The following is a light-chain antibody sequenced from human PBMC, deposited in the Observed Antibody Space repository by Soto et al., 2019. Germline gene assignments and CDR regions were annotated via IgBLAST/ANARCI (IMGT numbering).Light chain of an antibody. CDR1: QGISSY. CDR2: AAS. V-gene: IGKV1-9*01. J-gene: IGKJ4*01. CDR3: QQLDSYPFG. Sequence: DIQLTQSPSFLSASVGDRVTITCRASQGISSYLAWYQQKPGKAPKLLIYAASTLQSGVPSRFSGSGSGTEFTLTISSLEAEDFATYYCQQLDSYPFGFDGGTKVEIK.